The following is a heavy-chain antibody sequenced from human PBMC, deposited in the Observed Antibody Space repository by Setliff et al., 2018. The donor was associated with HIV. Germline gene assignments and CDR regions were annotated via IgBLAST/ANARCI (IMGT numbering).Heavy chain of an antibody. CDR1: GGSITSGTYY. V-gene: IGHV4-31*03. D-gene: IGHD2-15*01. CDR3: ARDEGVVAATETYYYNGLDV. CDR2: IYYSGST. Sequence: CTVSGGSITSGTYYWNWIRQHPGKGLEWIGYIYYSGSTYYNPSLKSRITISVDTSKNQFSLTLNSVTAADTAVYYCARDEGVVAATETYYYNGLDVWGQGTTVTV. J-gene: IGHJ6*02.